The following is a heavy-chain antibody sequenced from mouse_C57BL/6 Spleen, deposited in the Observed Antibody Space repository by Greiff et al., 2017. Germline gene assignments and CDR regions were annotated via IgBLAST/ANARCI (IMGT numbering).Heavy chain of an antibody. Sequence: QVQLQHSGAELAKPGASVKLSCKASGYTFTSYWMHWVKQRPGQGLEWIGYINPSSGYTKYKQKFKDKATLTADKSSSTAYMQLSSLTYEDSAVYYCARLITTVVAAQDYAMDYWGQGTSVTVSS. D-gene: IGHD1-1*01. V-gene: IGHV1-7*01. CDR2: INPSSGYT. CDR1: GYTFTSYW. CDR3: ARLITTVVAAQDYAMDY. J-gene: IGHJ4*01.